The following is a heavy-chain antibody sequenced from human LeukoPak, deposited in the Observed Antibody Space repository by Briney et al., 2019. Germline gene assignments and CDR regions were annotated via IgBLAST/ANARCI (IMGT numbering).Heavy chain of an antibody. CDR3: ARDHYHNPSFDY. CDR1: GFTFSSYE. D-gene: IGHD1-14*01. V-gene: IGHV3-48*03. Sequence: GGSLRLSCAASGFTFSSYEMNWVRQAPGKGLEWVSYISSSGSTIYYADSVKGRFTISRDNAKNSLYLQMNSLRAEDTAVYYCARDHYHNPSFDYWGPGTLVTVSS. CDR2: ISSSGSTI. J-gene: IGHJ4*02.